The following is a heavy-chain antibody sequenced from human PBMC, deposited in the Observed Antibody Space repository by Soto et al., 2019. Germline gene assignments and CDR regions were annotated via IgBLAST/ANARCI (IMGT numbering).Heavy chain of an antibody. CDR3: SNHAGGAPN. D-gene: IGHD1-26*01. CDR2: ISYDGSNK. CDR1: GFTFSSHA. V-gene: IGHV3-30-3*01. Sequence: GGSLRLSCAASGFTFSSHAMHWVRQAPGKGLEWVAVISYDGSNKYYADSVKGRFTVSRDSSKNTLYLQMNSLRAEDTAVYYCSNHAGGAPNWGQGTQVTVSS. J-gene: IGHJ4*02.